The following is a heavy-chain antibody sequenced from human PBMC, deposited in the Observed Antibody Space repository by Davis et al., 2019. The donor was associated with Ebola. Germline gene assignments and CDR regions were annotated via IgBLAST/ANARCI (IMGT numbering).Heavy chain of an antibody. CDR2: VSGRATTI. CDR1: GFTFNTYA. D-gene: IGHD5-24*01. J-gene: IGHJ2*01. V-gene: IGHV3-23*01. Sequence: GGSLRLSCAASGFTFNTYAMSWVRQAPGKGLEWVSVVSGRATTIYYADSVKGRFTISRDNSKNTLYLQMNSLRAEDAAVYFCAREWAEMALDLWGRGTLVTVSS. CDR3: AREWAEMALDL.